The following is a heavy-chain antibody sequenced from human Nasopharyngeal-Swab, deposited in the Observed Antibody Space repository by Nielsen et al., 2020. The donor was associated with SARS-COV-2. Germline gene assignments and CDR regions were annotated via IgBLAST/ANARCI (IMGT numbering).Heavy chain of an antibody. V-gene: IGHV4-61*01. Sequence: GSLRLSCTVSGGSVSSDSYYWSWIRQPPGKGLEWIGYIYYSGSTNYNPSLKSRVTISVDTSKNQFSLKLSSVTAADTAVYYCARDQVYCSGGSCYPYNWFDPWGQGTLVTVSS. D-gene: IGHD2-15*01. CDR1: GGSVSSDSYY. CDR2: IYYSGST. CDR3: ARDQVYCSGGSCYPYNWFDP. J-gene: IGHJ5*02.